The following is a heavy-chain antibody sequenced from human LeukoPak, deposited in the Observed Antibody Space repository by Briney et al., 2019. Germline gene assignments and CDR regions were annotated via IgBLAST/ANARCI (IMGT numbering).Heavy chain of an antibody. CDR2: ISGSGDIT. J-gene: IGHJ4*02. V-gene: IGHV3-23*01. D-gene: IGHD2-21*02. CDR1: GFTFSSYA. Sequence: GGSLRLSCAASGFTFSSYAMSWVRQAPGKGLEWVSAISGSGDITYYADSVTGRFTISRDNSKDTLFLQMHSLRPGDTAVYYCVREDTPATANYWGQGTLVTISS. CDR3: VREDTPATANY.